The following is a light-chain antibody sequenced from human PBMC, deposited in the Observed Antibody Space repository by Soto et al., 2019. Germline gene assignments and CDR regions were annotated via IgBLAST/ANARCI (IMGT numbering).Light chain of an antibody. J-gene: IGKJ2*01. CDR2: GAS. Sequence: VMTQSPATLSVSPGEGATLSCRASENVGVNLAWYQQKPGQAPRLLIYGASTRATDIPARFSGSGSGTEFPLTISSLQPEDFAVYYCQQSIDWPMYTFAQGTKLEMK. V-gene: IGKV3-15*01. CDR1: ENVGVN. CDR3: QQSIDWPMYT.